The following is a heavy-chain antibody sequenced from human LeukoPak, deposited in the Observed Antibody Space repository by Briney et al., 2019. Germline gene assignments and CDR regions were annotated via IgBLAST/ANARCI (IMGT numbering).Heavy chain of an antibody. CDR1: GGTFSSYA. CDR3: ASFQGSSSPSDY. J-gene: IGHJ4*02. D-gene: IGHD6-13*01. V-gene: IGHV1-69*05. CDR2: IIPIFGTA. Sequence: SVKVSCKASGGTFSSYAISWVRQAPGQGLEWMGRIIPIFGTANYAQKFQGRVTITTDESTSTAYMELSSLRSEDTAVYYCASFQGSSSPSDYWGQGTLVTVSS.